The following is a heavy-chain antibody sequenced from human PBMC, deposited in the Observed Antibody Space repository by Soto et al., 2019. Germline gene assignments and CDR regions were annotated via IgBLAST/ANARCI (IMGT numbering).Heavy chain of an antibody. Sequence: GESLKISCKGSGYSFAGYWITWVRQRPGKGLEWMGRIDPSDSQTYYSPSFRGHVTISATKSITTVFLQWSSLRASDTAMYYCARQIYDSDTGPNFQYYFDSWGQGTPVTVSS. CDR3: ARQIYDSDTGPNFQYYFDS. D-gene: IGHD3-22*01. J-gene: IGHJ4*02. V-gene: IGHV5-10-1*01. CDR1: GYSFAGYW. CDR2: IDPSDSQT.